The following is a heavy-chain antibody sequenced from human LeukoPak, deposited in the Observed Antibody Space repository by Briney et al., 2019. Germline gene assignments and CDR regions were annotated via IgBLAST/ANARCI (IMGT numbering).Heavy chain of an antibody. D-gene: IGHD5-18*01. J-gene: IGHJ4*02. CDR1: GFTFSSYA. Sequence: GGSLRLSCAAPGFTFSSYAMHWVRQAPGRGLEWVAVISYDGSNKYYADSVKGRFTISRDNSKNTLYLQMNSLRAEDTAVYYCTSFQQLVGGYSYPIDYWGQGTLVTVSS. V-gene: IGHV3-30-3*01. CDR3: TSFQQLVGGYSYPIDY. CDR2: ISYDGSNK.